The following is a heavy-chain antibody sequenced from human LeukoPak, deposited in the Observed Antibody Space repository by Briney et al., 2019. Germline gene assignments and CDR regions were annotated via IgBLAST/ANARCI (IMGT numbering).Heavy chain of an antibody. D-gene: IGHD6-6*01. CDR1: GGSISSSSYY. CDR3: ARETSIAALI. J-gene: IGHJ4*02. Sequence: SETLSLTCTVSGGSISSSSYYWGWIRQPPGKGLEWTGSIYYSGNTYYNPSLKSRVIISADTSKSQLSLKLTSVTAADTAVYYCARETSIAALIWGQGTLVTVSS. CDR2: IYYSGNT. V-gene: IGHV4-39*01.